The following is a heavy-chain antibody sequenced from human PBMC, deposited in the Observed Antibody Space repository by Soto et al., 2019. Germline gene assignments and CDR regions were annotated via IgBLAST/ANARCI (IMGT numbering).Heavy chain of an antibody. J-gene: IGHJ5*02. CDR3: PRVIRGAYYKSPLDT. Sequence: XSVKTACKGPGPTFTCYFVHSVRQASGQGHKCVGSINPYSGGADYSQSFQVRVTMTMDTSISTVYMELSRLRFDDTAVYYCPRVIRGAYYKSPLDTWVQGTVVTASP. CDR1: GPTFTCYF. V-gene: IGHV1-2*02. CDR2: INPYSGGA. D-gene: IGHD3-10*01.